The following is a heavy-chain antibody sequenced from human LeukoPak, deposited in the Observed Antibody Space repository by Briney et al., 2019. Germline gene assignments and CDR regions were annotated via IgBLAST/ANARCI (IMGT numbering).Heavy chain of an antibody. V-gene: IGHV3-23*01. J-gene: IGHJ4*02. CDR1: GFTFSSYA. CDR2: NSGSGGST. CDR3: AKGYYDSSGYYPWYFDY. Sequence: GVPLRLSCAASGFTFSSYAMSWVRQAPGKGVEGVSANSGSGGSTYYADSVKGRFTISRDNSKNSLYLQMNSLRAEDTAVYYCAKGYYDSSGYYPWYFDYWGQGTLVTVSS. D-gene: IGHD3-22*01.